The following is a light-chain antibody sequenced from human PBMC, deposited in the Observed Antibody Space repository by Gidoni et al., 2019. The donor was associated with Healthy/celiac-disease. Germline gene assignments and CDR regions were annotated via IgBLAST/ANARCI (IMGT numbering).Light chain of an antibody. CDR2: AAS. CDR3: QQSYSTPRSS. CDR1: QSISSY. Sequence: DIQITQSPSSLSASVVDRVTITCRASQSISSYLNWYQQKPGKAPKLLIYAASSLQSGVPSRFSGSGSGTDFTLTISSRQPEDVVTYYCQQSYSTPRSSFGQGTKLEIK. V-gene: IGKV1-39*01. J-gene: IGKJ2*03.